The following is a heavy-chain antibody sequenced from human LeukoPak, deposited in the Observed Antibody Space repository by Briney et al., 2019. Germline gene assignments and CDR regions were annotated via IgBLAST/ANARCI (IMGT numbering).Heavy chain of an antibody. CDR3: ARGVGYSYGYFGY. D-gene: IGHD5-18*01. CDR1: GGSISSYH. J-gene: IGHJ4*02. CDR2: IYYSGST. V-gene: IGHV4-59*01. Sequence: SETLSLTCTVSGGSISSYHWSWIRQPPGKGLEWIGYIYYSGSTNYNPSLKSRVTISVDTSKNQFSLKLSSVAAADTAVYYCARGVGYSYGYFGYWGQGTLVTVSS.